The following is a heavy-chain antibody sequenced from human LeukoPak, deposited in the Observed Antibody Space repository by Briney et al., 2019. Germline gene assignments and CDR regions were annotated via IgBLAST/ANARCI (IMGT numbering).Heavy chain of an antibody. CDR2: ISWNSGSI. J-gene: IGHJ4*02. CDR1: GFTFDDYA. Sequence: SLRLSCAASGFTFDDYAMHWIRQGPGKGLEWVSGISWNSGSIGYADSVKGRFTISRDNAKNTLYLQMNSLRAEDTAVYYCARDGYCSGGSCYSHYFDYWGQGTLVTVSS. V-gene: IGHV3-9*01. D-gene: IGHD2-15*01. CDR3: ARDGYCSGGSCYSHYFDY.